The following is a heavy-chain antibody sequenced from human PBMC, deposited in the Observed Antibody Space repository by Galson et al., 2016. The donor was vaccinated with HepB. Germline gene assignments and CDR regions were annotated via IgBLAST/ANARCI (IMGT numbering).Heavy chain of an antibody. D-gene: IGHD3-3*01. CDR3: ARAQDQYYDFWSGYYPLDY. CDR1: GFTFSSYW. Sequence: SLRLSCAASGFTFSSYWMHWVRQAPGQGLVWVSRIYSDGSRTYNADSVKGRFTISRDNVKNTLYPQMNSLRAEDTAVYYCARAQDQYYDFWSGYYPLDYWGQGTLVTVSS. V-gene: IGHV3-74*01. J-gene: IGHJ4*02. CDR2: IYSDGSRT.